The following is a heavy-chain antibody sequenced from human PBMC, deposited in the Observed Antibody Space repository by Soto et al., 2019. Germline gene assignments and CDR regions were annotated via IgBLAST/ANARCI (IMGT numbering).Heavy chain of an antibody. CDR2: MNPNSGNT. D-gene: IGHD4-17*01. CDR1: GNTFTSYD. J-gene: IGHJ5*02. V-gene: IGHV1-8*01. Sequence: PSVKVSCQASGNTFTSYDINWVRQATGQGLEYLGWMNPNSGNTAYVQKFQGRVTMTWDTSITTAYMELSSLRSEDTAVYFCARGVKYGAYSRWFDPWGQGTLVTVSS. CDR3: ARGVKYGAYSRWFDP.